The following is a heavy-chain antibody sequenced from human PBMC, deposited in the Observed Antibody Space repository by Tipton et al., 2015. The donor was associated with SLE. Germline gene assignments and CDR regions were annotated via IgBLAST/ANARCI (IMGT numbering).Heavy chain of an antibody. CDR3: ARGYTFGGVIATLRVDY. CDR1: GDSISSSRYY. Sequence: GLVKPSETLSLTCTVSGDSISSSRYYWGWIRQPPGKGLEWIGSMYYSGNTYYNPSLKSRVTISVDTSKNQFSLSLSSVTAADTAVYYCARGYTFGGVIATLRVDYWGQGTLVTVSS. V-gene: IGHV4-39*07. J-gene: IGHJ4*02. CDR2: MYYSGNT. D-gene: IGHD3-16*02.